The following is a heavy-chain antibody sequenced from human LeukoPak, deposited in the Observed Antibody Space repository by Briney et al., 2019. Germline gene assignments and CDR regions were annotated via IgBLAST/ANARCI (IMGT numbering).Heavy chain of an antibody. CDR3: ARDFGEDDAFDI. Sequence: PGGSLRLSCAASGFTFSSYWMHWVRQAPGKGLVWVSRINSDGSSTSYVDSVKGRFTISRDNAKNTLYLQMNSLRAEDTAVYYCARDFGEDDAFDIWGQGTMVTVSS. D-gene: IGHD4-17*01. CDR2: INSDGSST. V-gene: IGHV3-74*01. CDR1: GFTFSSYW. J-gene: IGHJ3*02.